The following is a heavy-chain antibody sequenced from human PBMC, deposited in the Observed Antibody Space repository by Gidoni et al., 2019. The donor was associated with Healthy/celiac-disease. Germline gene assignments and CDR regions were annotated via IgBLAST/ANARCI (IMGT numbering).Heavy chain of an antibody. V-gene: IGHV3-48*04. CDR2: ISSSSSTI. D-gene: IGHD3-22*01. CDR1: GFTFGSYS. J-gene: IGHJ4*02. CDR3: ARGGGYYDSSGYYYGVY. Sequence: EVQLVESGGGLVQPGGSLRLSCAASGFTFGSYSMNWVRQAPGKGLEWVSYISSSSSTIYYADSVKGRFTISRDNAKNSLYLQMNSLRAEDTAVYYCARGGGYYDSSGYYYGVYWGQGTLVTVSS.